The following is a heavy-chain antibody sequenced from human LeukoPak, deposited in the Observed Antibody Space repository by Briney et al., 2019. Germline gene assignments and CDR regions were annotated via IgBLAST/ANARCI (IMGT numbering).Heavy chain of an antibody. V-gene: IGHV3-7*01. CDR2: IKLDGTDK. D-gene: IGHD6-25*01. CDR1: GFTFSTHW. Sequence: PGGSLRLSCAASGFTFSTHWMTWVRQAPGKGLEGVATIKLDGTDKYYVDSVKGRFTISRDNAKNSVYLQMNSLRAEDTAVYYCARDQIARYPATFDLWGQGTLVTVSS. CDR3: ARDQIARYPATFDL. J-gene: IGHJ4*02.